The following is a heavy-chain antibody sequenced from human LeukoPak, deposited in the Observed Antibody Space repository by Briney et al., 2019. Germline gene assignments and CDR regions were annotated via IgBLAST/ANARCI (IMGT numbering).Heavy chain of an antibody. Sequence: EASVQISCKASGYTFTSYFIHWVRQAPGEGLEGMGIINPTGGSTRYAQKFQGRVTMTRDTSTSTVYMELSSLRSEDTAVYYCARGRVTATDGFDIWGQGTTVIVSS. CDR2: INPTGGST. J-gene: IGHJ3*02. V-gene: IGHV1-46*01. CDR3: ARGRVTATDGFDI. D-gene: IGHD2-21*02. CDR1: GYTFTSYF.